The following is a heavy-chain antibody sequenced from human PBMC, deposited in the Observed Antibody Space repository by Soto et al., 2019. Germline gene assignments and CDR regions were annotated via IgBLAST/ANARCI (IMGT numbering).Heavy chain of an antibody. CDR1: GFIFSSCS. Sequence: GGSLRLSFSASGFIFSSCSMHWVRQAPGKGLEYVAVIRHNGDGIYYGDSVKVKFTVSRDNSKNTLYPQMRSLRAEDTAACYFVRDWWGFDYWGLGTLVTVSS. CDR3: VRDWWGFDY. V-gene: IGHV3-64D*06. D-gene: IGHD2-15*01. CDR2: IRHNGDGI. J-gene: IGHJ4*02.